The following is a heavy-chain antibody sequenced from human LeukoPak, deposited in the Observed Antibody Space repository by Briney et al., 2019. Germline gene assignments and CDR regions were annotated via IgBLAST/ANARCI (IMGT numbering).Heavy chain of an antibody. CDR3: ARGAPAANNWFDP. Sequence: SETLSLTCAVYGGSYSGYYWSWIRQPPGKGLEWIGEINHSGSTNYNPSLKSRVTISVDTSKNQFSLKLSSVTAADTAVYYCARGAPAANNWFDPWGQGTLVTVSS. V-gene: IGHV4-34*01. CDR1: GGSYSGYY. CDR2: INHSGST. D-gene: IGHD2-2*01. J-gene: IGHJ5*02.